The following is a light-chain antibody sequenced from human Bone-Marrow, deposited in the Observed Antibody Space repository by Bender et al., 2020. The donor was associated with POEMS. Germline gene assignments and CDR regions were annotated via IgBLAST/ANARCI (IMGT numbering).Light chain of an antibody. V-gene: IGLV2-23*02. Sequence: QSVLTQPPSVSGAPGQTVTISCTGTSSDVGTYNLVSWYQRHPGKAPKVMIYEVSKRPSGVSNRFSGSKSGNTASLTISGLQAEDEADYYCCSYVGRNIWVFGGGTKLTVL. CDR3: CSYVGRNIWV. CDR2: EVS. J-gene: IGLJ3*02. CDR1: SSDVGTYNL.